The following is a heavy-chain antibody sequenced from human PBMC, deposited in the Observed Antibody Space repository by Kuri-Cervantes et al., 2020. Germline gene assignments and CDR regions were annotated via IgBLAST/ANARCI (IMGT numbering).Heavy chain of an antibody. CDR3: ARRLAAAGTAAQQTYYYYYMDV. Sequence: ETLSLTCAASGFTFSNFAMSWVRQAPGKGLEWVSSISGSDGSTYYADSVKGRFTISRDNSKTTLYLQVNSLRADDTAVYYCARRLAAAGTAAQQTYYYYYMDVWGKGTTVTVSS. CDR2: ISGSDGST. CDR1: GFTFSNFA. J-gene: IGHJ6*03. D-gene: IGHD6-13*01. V-gene: IGHV3-23*01.